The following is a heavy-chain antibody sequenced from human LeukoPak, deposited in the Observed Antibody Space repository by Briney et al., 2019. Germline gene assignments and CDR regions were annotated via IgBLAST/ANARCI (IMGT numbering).Heavy chain of an antibody. D-gene: IGHD3-10*01. J-gene: IGHJ3*02. V-gene: IGHV3-21*01. CDR3: ARDGSGYDDAFDI. Sequence: GGSLRLSCEVSGFTLSSYTMSWVRQAPGKGLEWVSSISSSSSYIYYADSVKGRFTISRDNARNSLYLQMNSLRAEDTAVYYCARDGSGYDDAFDIWGQGTMVTVSS. CDR1: GFTLSSYT. CDR2: ISSSSSYI.